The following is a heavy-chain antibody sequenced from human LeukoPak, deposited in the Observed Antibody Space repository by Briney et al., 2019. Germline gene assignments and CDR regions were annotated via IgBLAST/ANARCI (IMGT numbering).Heavy chain of an antibody. J-gene: IGHJ3*02. D-gene: IGHD3-22*01. CDR1: GFTFSSYA. Sequence: GGSLRLSCAASGFTFSSYAMSWVRQAPGKGLEWVSAISGSGGSTYYADSVKGRFTISRDNSKNTLYLQMNSLRAEDTAVYYCAKDLASEGRHYYDSSGPRHDVFDIWGKGKMVTVFS. CDR2: ISGSGGST. CDR3: AKDLASEGRHYYDSSGPRHDVFDI. V-gene: IGHV3-23*01.